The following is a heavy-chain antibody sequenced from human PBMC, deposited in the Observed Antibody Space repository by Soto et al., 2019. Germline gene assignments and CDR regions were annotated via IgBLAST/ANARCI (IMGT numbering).Heavy chain of an antibody. CDR2: FDHEEGET. D-gene: IGHD1-7*01. J-gene: IGHJ6*02. CDR3: ATEGITGTQYHYYGMDV. V-gene: IGHV1-24*01. CDR1: AHTLSELS. Sequence: ASVKVSCKVSAHTLSELSMHWVRQAPGKGLEWMGGFDHEEGETIYAQKFQGRVTMTEDTSTDTAYLELSSLRSEDTAVYYCATEGITGTQYHYYGMDVWGQGTTVTVS.